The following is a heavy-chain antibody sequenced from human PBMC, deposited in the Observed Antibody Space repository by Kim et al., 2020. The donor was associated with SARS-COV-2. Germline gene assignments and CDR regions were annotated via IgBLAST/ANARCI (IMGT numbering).Heavy chain of an antibody. D-gene: IGHD6-13*01. CDR3: ASSSSWRYNWFDP. Sequence: YNPSLKSRVTISVDKSKNQFSLKLSSVTAADTAVYYCASSSSWRYNWFDPWGQGTLVTVSS. J-gene: IGHJ5*02. V-gene: IGHV4-4*02.